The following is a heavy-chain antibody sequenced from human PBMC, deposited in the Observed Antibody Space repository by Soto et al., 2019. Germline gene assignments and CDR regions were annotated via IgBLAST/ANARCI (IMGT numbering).Heavy chain of an antibody. CDR2: IYYSGST. CDR3: ARLVWSYGTWFDP. CDR1: GGSISSYY. V-gene: IGHV4-59*08. Sequence: SETLSLTCTVSGGSISSYYCSWIRQPPGKGLEWIGYIYYSGSTNYNPSLKSRVTISVDTSKNQFSLKLSSVTAADTAVYYCARLVWSYGTWFDPWGQGTLVTVSS. D-gene: IGHD5-18*01. J-gene: IGHJ5*02.